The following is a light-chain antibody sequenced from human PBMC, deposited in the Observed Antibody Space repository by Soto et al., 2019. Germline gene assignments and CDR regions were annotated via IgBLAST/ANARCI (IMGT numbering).Light chain of an antibody. V-gene: IGLV3-25*02. Sequence: SYELTQPPSVSVSPGQTARITCSGDALPKQYAYWYQQKPGQAPVLVIYKDSERPSGIPERFSGSSSGTTVTLTISGVQAEDEADYYCQSADSSGTYYVFGTGPSSPS. CDR2: KDS. CDR1: ALPKQY. J-gene: IGLJ1*01. CDR3: QSADSSGTYYV.